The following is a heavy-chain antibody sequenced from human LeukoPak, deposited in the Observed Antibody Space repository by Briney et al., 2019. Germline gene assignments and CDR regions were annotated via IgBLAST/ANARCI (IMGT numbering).Heavy chain of an antibody. CDR1: GFTFSSYS. V-gene: IGHV3-7*01. D-gene: IGHD3-10*01. CDR3: ARLYVLLWFGELSAEFDY. J-gene: IGHJ4*02. Sequence: GGSLRLSCAASGFTFSSYSMNWVRQAPGKGLEWVANIKQDGSEKYYVDSVKGRFTISRDNAKNSLYLQMNSLRAEDTAVYYCARLYVLLWFGELSAEFDYWGQGTLVTVSS. CDR2: IKQDGSEK.